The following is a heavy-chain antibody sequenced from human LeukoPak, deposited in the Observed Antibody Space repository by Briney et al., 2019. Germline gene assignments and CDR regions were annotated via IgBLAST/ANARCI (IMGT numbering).Heavy chain of an antibody. CDR1: GFTFSSYW. CDR3: ARVGYSSSSHLDY. Sequence: GGSLRLSCAASGFTFSSYWMSWVRQAPGKGLEWVANIKQDGSEKYYVDSVKGRFTISRDNAKNSLYLQMNSLRAEDTAVYYCARVGYSSSSHLDYWGQGTLVTVSS. V-gene: IGHV3-7*01. CDR2: IKQDGSEK. J-gene: IGHJ4*02. D-gene: IGHD6-6*01.